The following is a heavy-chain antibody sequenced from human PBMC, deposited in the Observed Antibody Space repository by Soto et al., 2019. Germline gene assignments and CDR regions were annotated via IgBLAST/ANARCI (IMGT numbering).Heavy chain of an antibody. Sequence: ASVKFSCKTSGYSFTSYFIHWVRQAPGQGLEWMGIINPSGGSTNYAQKLQGRVSMTRDRSTSTVHMELSSLRSDDTAMYYCAREYGNYDSSGYHAYWGQGTLVTVSS. V-gene: IGHV1-46*01. CDR2: INPSGGST. J-gene: IGHJ4*02. D-gene: IGHD3-22*01. CDR3: AREYGNYDSSGYHAY. CDR1: GYSFTSYF.